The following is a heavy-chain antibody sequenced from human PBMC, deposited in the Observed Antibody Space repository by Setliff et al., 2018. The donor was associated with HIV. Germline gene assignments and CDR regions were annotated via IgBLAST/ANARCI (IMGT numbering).Heavy chain of an antibody. CDR1: GYTFTSHW. V-gene: IGHV5-51*01. CDR3: ATADSEFDH. Sequence: GESLKISCKASGYTFTSHWIGWVRQMPGKGLEWMGVIYPADSDTKYSPSFQGQVTISADKSINTAYLQWRGLKASDSGIYFCATADSEFDHWGQGALVTVSS. CDR2: IYPADSDT. J-gene: IGHJ4*02.